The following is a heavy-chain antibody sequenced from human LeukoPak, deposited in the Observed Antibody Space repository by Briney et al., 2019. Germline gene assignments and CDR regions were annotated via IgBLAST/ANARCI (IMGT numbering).Heavy chain of an antibody. CDR1: GFTFSSYW. Sequence: GGSLRLSCAASGFTFSSYWMSWVRQAPGKGLEWVAVISYDGSNKYYADSVKGRFTISRDNSKNTLYLQMNSLRAEDTAVYYCARDLDGMDVWGQGTTVTVSS. CDR2: ISYDGSNK. V-gene: IGHV3-30-3*01. J-gene: IGHJ6*02. CDR3: ARDLDGMDV.